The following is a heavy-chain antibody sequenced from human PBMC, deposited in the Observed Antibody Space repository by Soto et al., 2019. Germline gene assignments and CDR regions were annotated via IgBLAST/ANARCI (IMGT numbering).Heavy chain of an antibody. CDR3: AKDRGSNSPGPDY. CDR1: GFTFSSHA. CDR2: IYGSGDT. D-gene: IGHD3-10*01. V-gene: IGHV3-23*01. J-gene: IGHJ4*02. Sequence: EVQLLESGGGLVQRGGSLRLSCAASGFTFSSHAMSWVRQAPGKGLEWVSAIYGSGDTSYADSVKGRFTISRDNFKNTLYLQMNSLRVEDTAVYYCAKDRGSNSPGPDYWAQGTLVTVSS.